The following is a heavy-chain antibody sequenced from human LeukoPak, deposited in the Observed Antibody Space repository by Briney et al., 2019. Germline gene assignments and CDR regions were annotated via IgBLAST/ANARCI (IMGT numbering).Heavy chain of an antibody. D-gene: IGHD3-10*01. Sequence: GGSLRLSCAASGFTFSSYAMHWVRQAPGKGLEWVAVISYDGSNKYYADSVKGRFTISRDNSKNTLYLQMNSLRAEDTAVYYCARGGWFGELFGYFDYWGQGTLVTVSS. CDR2: ISYDGSNK. CDR1: GFTFSSYA. V-gene: IGHV3-30*04. J-gene: IGHJ4*02. CDR3: ARGGWFGELFGYFDY.